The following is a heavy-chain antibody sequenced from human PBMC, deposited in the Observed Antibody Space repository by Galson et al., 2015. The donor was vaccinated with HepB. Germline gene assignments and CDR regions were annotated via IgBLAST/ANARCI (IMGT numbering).Heavy chain of an antibody. Sequence: SLRLSCAASGFTFSNYAIHWVRQAPGKGLEWVAVTSHDGSNKYYADSVKGRFTISRDISKNTLYLQMNRLTAEDTAVYYCARDISWPSGTFDYWGQGTLVTVAS. V-gene: IGHV3-30-3*01. J-gene: IGHJ4*02. CDR2: TSHDGSNK. D-gene: IGHD3/OR15-3a*01. CDR3: ARDISWPSGTFDY. CDR1: GFTFSNYA.